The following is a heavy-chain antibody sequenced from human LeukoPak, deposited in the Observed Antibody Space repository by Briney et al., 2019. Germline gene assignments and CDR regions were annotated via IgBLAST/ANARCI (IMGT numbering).Heavy chain of an antibody. CDR1: GFTFTNYG. J-gene: IGHJ4*02. CDR3: ARDDCSTTPCYAY. V-gene: IGHV3-33*01. CDR2: IWYDGSKT. Sequence: GGSLRLSCTTSGFTFTNYGINWVRQAPGKGLEWVAAIWYDGSKTSYTDSVKGRFTVFRDISKNTVYLQMNGLKAEDTAVYYCARDDCSTTPCYAYWGQGTLVTVSS. D-gene: IGHD2-2*01.